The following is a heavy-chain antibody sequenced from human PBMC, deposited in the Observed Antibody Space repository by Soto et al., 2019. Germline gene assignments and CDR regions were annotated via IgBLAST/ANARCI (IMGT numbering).Heavy chain of an antibody. V-gene: IGHV3-7*05. D-gene: IGHD6-19*01. CDR1: GFTFGSYW. CDR3: AGGSGWESDF. Sequence: EVQLVESGGGLVQPGGSLSLSCAASGFTFGSYWMNWVRQAPGKGPEWVANIDKDGSEKNYVDSVKGRFTISRDNANNSLYLQMNRLRAEDTAVYYCAGGSGWESDFWGQGTQVTVSS. J-gene: IGHJ4*01. CDR2: IDKDGSEK.